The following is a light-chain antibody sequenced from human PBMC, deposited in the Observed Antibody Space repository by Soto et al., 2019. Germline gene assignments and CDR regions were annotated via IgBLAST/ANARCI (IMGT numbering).Light chain of an antibody. V-gene: IGLV2-23*02. CDR2: EVS. CDR1: SSDVGTYNL. Sequence: QSALTQPASVSGSPGQSITISCTGTSSDVGTYNLVSWYQQHPGKAPKLMIYEVSKWPSGVSNRFSGSKSGKTASLTISGLQAEDEDDYYCCSYAAGNTYVFGTGTKLTVL. CDR3: CSYAAGNTYV. J-gene: IGLJ1*01.